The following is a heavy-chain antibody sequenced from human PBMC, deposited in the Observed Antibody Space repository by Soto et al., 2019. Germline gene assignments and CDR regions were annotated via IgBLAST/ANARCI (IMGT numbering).Heavy chain of an antibody. CDR3: ARAAPIRVAARPGWYFDL. CDR1: GGSISSYY. V-gene: IGHV4-4*07. D-gene: IGHD6-6*01. CDR2: IYTSGST. Sequence: SETLSLTCTVSGGSISSYYWSWIRQPAGKGLEWIGRIYTSGSTNYNPSLKSRVTMSVDTSKNQFSLQLNSVTPEDTAVYYCARAAPIRVAARPGWYFDLWGRGTLVTVSS. J-gene: IGHJ2*01.